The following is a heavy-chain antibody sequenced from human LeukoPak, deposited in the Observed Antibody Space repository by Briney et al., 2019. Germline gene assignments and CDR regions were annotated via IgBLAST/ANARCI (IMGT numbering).Heavy chain of an antibody. CDR2: ISSSGSYI. V-gene: IGHV3-21*01. J-gene: IGHJ3*02. D-gene: IGHD3-10*01. Sequence: GGSLRLSCAASGFTFSTYSMNWVRQAPGKGLEWVAAISSSGSYIYYADSVKGRFTISRDNAKNSLYLQMNSLRAEDTAVYYCARITFGAFEDAFDTWGPGTPVTVSS. CDR3: ARITFGAFEDAFDT. CDR1: GFTFSTYS.